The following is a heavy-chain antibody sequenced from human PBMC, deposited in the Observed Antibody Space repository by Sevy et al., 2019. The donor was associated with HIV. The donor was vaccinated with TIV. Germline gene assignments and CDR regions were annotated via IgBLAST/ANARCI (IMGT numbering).Heavy chain of an antibody. CDR1: GFTFSTYW. CDR2: INEDGTEK. CDR3: ARDNATVSRRGLRYYYYGTDV. D-gene: IGHD2-2*01. J-gene: IGHJ6*02. V-gene: IGHV3-7*01. Sequence: GGSLRLSCAASGFTFSTYWMSWFRQAPGKGLEWVANINEDGTEKFYVDSVKGRFIMSRDKAKNSLYLQMNSLRAEDGAVYYCARDNATVSRRGLRYYYYGTDVWGQGTTVTVSS.